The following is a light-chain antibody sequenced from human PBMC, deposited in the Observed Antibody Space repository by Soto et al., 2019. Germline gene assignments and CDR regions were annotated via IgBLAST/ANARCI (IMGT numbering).Light chain of an antibody. CDR2: SNN. Sequence: QSVLTQPPSASGTPGQRVTISCSGDRSNIRSNSVNWYQQLPGTAPKLLIYSNNQRPSGVPDRFSGSKSGTSASLAISGLQSEDEADYYCAAWDDSLNGRYVFGTGATVTVL. CDR1: RSNIRSNS. CDR3: AAWDDSLNGRYV. J-gene: IGLJ1*01. V-gene: IGLV1-44*01.